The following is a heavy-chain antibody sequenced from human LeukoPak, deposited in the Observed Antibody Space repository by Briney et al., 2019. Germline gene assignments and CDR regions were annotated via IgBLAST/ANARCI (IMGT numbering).Heavy chain of an antibody. J-gene: IGHJ4*02. CDR1: GYTFTNNW. Sequence: RGESLQISCKGSGYTFTNNWITWVRQMPGRGLEWMGRIDPVDSHTDYNPSFQGHVTISVDKAINTVYLQWGSLEASDSAMYYCARGRGWVDYWGQGALVTVSS. CDR3: ARGRGWVDY. D-gene: IGHD6-19*01. CDR2: IDPVDSHT. V-gene: IGHV5-10-1*01.